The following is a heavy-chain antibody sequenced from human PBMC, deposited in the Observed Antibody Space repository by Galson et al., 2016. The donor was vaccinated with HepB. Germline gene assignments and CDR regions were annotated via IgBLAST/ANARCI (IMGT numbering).Heavy chain of an antibody. D-gene: IGHD4-17*01. CDR3: ARMHDYGDSGDAFDM. CDR2: ISISSTYI. J-gene: IGHJ3*02. Sequence: SLRLSCAASKSTFSNYSMNWVRQAPGKGLEWVSSISISSTYIYYADSVRGRFTISRDNAKNSLYLQMNSLRAEDTAVYYCARMHDYGDSGDAFDMWGQGTMVTVSS. V-gene: IGHV3-21*01. CDR1: KSTFSNYS.